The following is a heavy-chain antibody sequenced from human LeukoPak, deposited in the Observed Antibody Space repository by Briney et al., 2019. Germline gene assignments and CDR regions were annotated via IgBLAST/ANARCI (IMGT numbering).Heavy chain of an antibody. CDR2: IIPIFGTA. V-gene: IGHV1-69*05. CDR3: ARTSGSYYGDFDY. CDR1: GGTFSSYA. Sequence: ASVKVSCKASGGTFSSYAISWVRQAPGQGLEWMGGIIPIFGTANYAQKSQGRVTITTDESTSTAYMELSSLRSEDTAVYYCARTSGSYYGDFDYWGQGTLVTVSS. D-gene: IGHD1-26*01. J-gene: IGHJ4*02.